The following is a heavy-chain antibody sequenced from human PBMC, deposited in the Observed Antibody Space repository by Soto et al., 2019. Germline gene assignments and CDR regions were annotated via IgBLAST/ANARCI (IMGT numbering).Heavy chain of an antibody. CDR3: AKEPNTDYLGAFEM. J-gene: IGHJ3*02. CDR2: IRVSSDTA. D-gene: IGHD4-17*01. V-gene: IGHV3-23*01. Sequence: EVQLLESGGGLVQPGGSLRLSCAASGFTFTSYTMSWVRQSPEKGLEWVSGIRVSSDTAYYADSVKGRFTISRDNSKSTVALQMNSLKVEDTAVYYCAKEPNTDYLGAFEMWGPGTMVTVSS. CDR1: GFTFTSYT.